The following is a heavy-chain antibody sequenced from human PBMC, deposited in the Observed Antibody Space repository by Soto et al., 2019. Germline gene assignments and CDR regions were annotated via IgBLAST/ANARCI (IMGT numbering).Heavy chain of an antibody. Sequence: QVQLVQSGAEVKKPGSSVKVSCKASGGTFSTYAINWVRQAPGQGLEWMGGIIPIFGAANYAQKFQGRVTITADEPTSTAYMELGSLRSEDTAVYYCARVTMVRGVHNWFDPWGQGTLVTVSS. J-gene: IGHJ5*02. V-gene: IGHV1-69*01. CDR2: IIPIFGAA. D-gene: IGHD3-10*01. CDR3: ARVTMVRGVHNWFDP. CDR1: GGTFSTYA.